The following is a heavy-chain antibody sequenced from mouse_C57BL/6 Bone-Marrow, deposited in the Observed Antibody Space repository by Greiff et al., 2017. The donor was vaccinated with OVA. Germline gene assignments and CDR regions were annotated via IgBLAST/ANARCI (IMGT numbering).Heavy chain of an antibody. D-gene: IGHD4-1*01. V-gene: IGHV1-50*01. CDR1: GYTFTSYW. Sequence: QVQLQQPGAELVKPGASVKLSCKASGYTFTSYWMQWVTQRPGQGLEWTGAIDPSVSYTNYNQKFKGKATLTVDTSSSTAYMQLSSLTAEDAAVYYCARGPGTGEWGQGDLVTGAA. CDR2: IDPSVSYT. CDR3: ARGPGTGE. J-gene: IGHJ3*02.